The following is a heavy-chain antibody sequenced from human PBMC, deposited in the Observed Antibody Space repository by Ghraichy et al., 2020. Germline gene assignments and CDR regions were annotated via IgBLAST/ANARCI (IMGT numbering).Heavy chain of an antibody. CDR3: ARDYRSAGAVGPQPVGY. CDR2: ITGSSITI. CDR1: GFSFSDYS. J-gene: IGHJ4*02. D-gene: IGHD1-26*01. V-gene: IGHV3-48*01. Sequence: GGSLRLSCEGSGFSFSDYSMIWVRLTPRKALEWVSYITGSSITIFYTDSVKGRFTISRDNAKKSLYLQMNSLRVEDTAVYYYARDYRSAGAVGPQPVGYWGQGTLVTVSS.